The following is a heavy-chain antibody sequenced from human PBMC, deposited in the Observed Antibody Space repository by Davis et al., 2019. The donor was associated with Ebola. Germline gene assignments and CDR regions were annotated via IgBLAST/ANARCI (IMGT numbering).Heavy chain of an antibody. V-gene: IGHV2-70*12. D-gene: IGHD4-17*01. CDR1: GFSLSTSGMC. CDR3: AHINYGDSWGYGMDV. CDR2: IDWDDDK. Sequence: SGPTLAKPPPTLTLTCTFSGFSLSTSGMCVSWIRQPPGKALEWLALIDWDDDKYYSTSLKTRLTISKDTSKNQVVLTMTNMDPVDTATYYCAHINYGDSWGYGMDVWGQGTTVTVSS. J-gene: IGHJ6*02.